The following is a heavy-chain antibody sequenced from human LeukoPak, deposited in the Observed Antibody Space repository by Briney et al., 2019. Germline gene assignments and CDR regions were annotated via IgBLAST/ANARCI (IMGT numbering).Heavy chain of an antibody. CDR2: ISSSGSTI. Sequence: SGGSLRLSCAASGLTFSDYYMSWIRQAPGKGLEWVSYISSSGSTIYYADSVKGRFTISRDNAKNSLYLQMNSLRAEDTAVYYCARFDVRDSSGYYCLDYWGQGTLVTVSS. D-gene: IGHD3-22*01. J-gene: IGHJ4*02. CDR1: GLTFSDYY. V-gene: IGHV3-11*01. CDR3: ARFDVRDSSGYYCLDY.